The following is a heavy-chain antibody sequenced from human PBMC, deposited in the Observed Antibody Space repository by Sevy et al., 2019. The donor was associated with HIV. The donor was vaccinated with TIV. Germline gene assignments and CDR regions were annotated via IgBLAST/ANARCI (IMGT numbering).Heavy chain of an antibody. J-gene: IGHJ6*02. CDR2: IKQDGSEK. D-gene: IGHD2-2*01. CDR3: ARDLTQYCSSTSCYRTYYYYGMDV. V-gene: IGHV3-7*01. CDR1: GFTFSSYW. Sequence: GGSLRLSCAASGFTFSSYWMSWVRQAPGKGLEWVANIKQDGSEKYYVDSVKGRFTISRDNAKNSLYLQMNSLGAEDRAVYYCARDLTQYCSSTSCYRTYYYYGMDVWGQGTTVTVSS.